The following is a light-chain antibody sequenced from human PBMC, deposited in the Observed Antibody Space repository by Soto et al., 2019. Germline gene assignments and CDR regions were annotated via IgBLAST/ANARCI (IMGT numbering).Light chain of an antibody. Sequence: DIVMTQSPLSLPVTPGEPASISCRSSQSLLHTNGYTYLDWYLQKPGQSPQLLVYLAFNRASGVPDRFSGSGGGTEFTLKISRVEAEDVGVYYCMQGLLTPRYTFGQGTKLEIK. V-gene: IGKV2-28*01. J-gene: IGKJ2*01. CDR3: MQGLLTPRYT. CDR1: QSLLHTNGYTY. CDR2: LAF.